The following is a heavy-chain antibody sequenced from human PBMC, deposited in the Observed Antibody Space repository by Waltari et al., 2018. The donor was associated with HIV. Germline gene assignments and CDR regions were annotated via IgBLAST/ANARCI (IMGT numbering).Heavy chain of an antibody. J-gene: IGHJ4*02. CDR1: GFTFSSSA. CDR2: ISGSGGST. D-gene: IGHD6-19*01. CDR3: AKDPWGSGRDHTPYYCDY. V-gene: IGHV3-23*01. Sequence: EVQLLESGGGLVQPGGSLRLSCAASGFTFSSSAMSWVRQAPGKGLEWVSAISGSGGSTYYADSVKGRFTISRDNSKNTLYLQMNSLRAEDTAVYYCAKDPWGSGRDHTPYYCDYWGQGTLVTVSS.